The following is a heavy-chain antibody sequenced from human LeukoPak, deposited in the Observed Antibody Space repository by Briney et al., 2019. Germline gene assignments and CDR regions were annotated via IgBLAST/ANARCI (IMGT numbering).Heavy chain of an antibody. CDR3: TRDHGVGATDIDY. J-gene: IGHJ4*02. D-gene: IGHD1-26*01. Sequence: GGSLRLSCAASGFTFSTYWMHWVRQTLGKGLVWVSRINPDGGSITYADSVKGRFTASRDNAKNTLYLQVNSLRAEDTAVYYCTRDHGVGATDIDYWGQGTLVTVSS. CDR2: INPDGGSI. CDR1: GFTFSTYW. V-gene: IGHV3-74*01.